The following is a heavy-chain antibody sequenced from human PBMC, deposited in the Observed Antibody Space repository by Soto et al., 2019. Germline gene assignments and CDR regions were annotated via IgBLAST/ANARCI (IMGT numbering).Heavy chain of an antibody. CDR2: IKYDGSEE. Sequence: GGSLRLSCVVSGFSFSSVWMTWVRQAPGKGLECVANIKYDGSEEYYADSVKGRFTISRDNSKNTLYLQMNSLRAEDTAVYYCARIASFYCSGGSCYPNYGMDVWGQGTTVTVSS. J-gene: IGHJ6*02. CDR3: ARIASFYCSGGSCYPNYGMDV. D-gene: IGHD2-15*01. CDR1: GFSFSSVW. V-gene: IGHV3-7*01.